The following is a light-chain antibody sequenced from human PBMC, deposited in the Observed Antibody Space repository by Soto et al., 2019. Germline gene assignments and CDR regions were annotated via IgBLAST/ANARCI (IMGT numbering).Light chain of an antibody. J-gene: IGLJ1*01. V-gene: IGLV2-8*01. Sequence: ALTHPPSASGSPGQSVTISCTGTSSDVGGYNYVSWYQLHPGKAPKLMIYGVTKRPSGVPDRFSGSKSGNTASLTVSGLQAEDEADYYCSSYAGSTPFVFGTGTKVTVL. CDR2: GVT. CDR1: SSDVGGYNY. CDR3: SSYAGSTPFV.